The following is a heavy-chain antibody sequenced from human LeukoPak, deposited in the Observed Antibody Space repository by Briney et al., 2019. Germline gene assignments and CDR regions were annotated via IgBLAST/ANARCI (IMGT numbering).Heavy chain of an antibody. CDR3: ARGRYCSATTCSGGDAFDI. V-gene: IGHV4-4*07. Sequence: SETLSLTRTVSGTSVSSYYWSWIRQPAGRGLEWIGRIYTRGTTNYNPSLQSRVSMSVDSSKSQFSLRLTSVTAADTAIYYCARGRYCSATTCSGGDAFDIWGQGTVVTVSS. D-gene: IGHD2-8*02. CDR1: GTSVSSYY. J-gene: IGHJ3*02. CDR2: IYTRGTT.